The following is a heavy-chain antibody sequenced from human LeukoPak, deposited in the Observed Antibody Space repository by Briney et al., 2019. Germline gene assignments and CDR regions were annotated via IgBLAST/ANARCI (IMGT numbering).Heavy chain of an antibody. J-gene: IGHJ4*02. CDR3: AKEGDIVATEGGYFDY. CDR1: GFTFSSYG. D-gene: IGHD5-12*01. CDR2: ISYDGSNK. Sequence: GGSLRLSCAASGFTFSSYGMLWVRQAPGKGLEWVAVISYDGSNKYYADSVKGRFTISRDNSKNTLYLQMNSLRAEDTAVYYCAKEGDIVATEGGYFDYWGQGTLVTVSS. V-gene: IGHV3-30*18.